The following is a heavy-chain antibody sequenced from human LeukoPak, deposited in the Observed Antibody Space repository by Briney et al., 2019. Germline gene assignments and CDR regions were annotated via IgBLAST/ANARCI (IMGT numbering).Heavy chain of an antibody. V-gene: IGHV4-59*01. CDR1: GGSIRSYY. Sequence: SETLSLTCTVSGGSIRSYYWNWIRQTPGKGLEWIGYISHSGSTIYNPSLKSRVTISLDTSKNQFSLKLSSVTAADTAVYYCARDQCNGGRCYPGWFDTWGQGTLVTVSS. D-gene: IGHD2-15*01. J-gene: IGHJ5*02. CDR3: ARDQCNGGRCYPGWFDT. CDR2: ISHSGST.